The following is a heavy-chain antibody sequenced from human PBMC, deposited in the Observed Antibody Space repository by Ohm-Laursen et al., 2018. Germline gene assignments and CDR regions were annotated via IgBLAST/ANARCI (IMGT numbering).Heavy chain of an antibody. Sequence: GASVKVSCKASGGTFSSYAISWVRQAPGQGLEWMGGIIPIFGTANYAQKFQGRVTITADKSTSTAYMELSSLRSEDTAVYYCARALRFLEWHTPVGDYWGQGTLVTVSS. J-gene: IGHJ4*02. CDR2: IIPIFGTA. CDR1: GGTFSSYA. CDR3: ARALRFLEWHTPVGDY. D-gene: IGHD3-3*01. V-gene: IGHV1-69*06.